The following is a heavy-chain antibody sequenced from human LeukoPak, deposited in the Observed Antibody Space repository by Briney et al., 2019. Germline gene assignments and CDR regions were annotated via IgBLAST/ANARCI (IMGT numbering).Heavy chain of an antibody. Sequence: SETLSLTCTVSGGSISSPYWTWIRQPAGKGLEWIGRFYTSGIANYNPSLKSRVTMSVDTSKNQFSLKVTSVTAADTAIYYCAGDYDVWFGEHYYYNGMDVWGQGISVTVSS. CDR2: FYTSGIA. CDR1: GGSISSPY. D-gene: IGHD3-10*01. J-gene: IGHJ6*02. CDR3: AGDYDVWFGEHYYYNGMDV. V-gene: IGHV4-4*07.